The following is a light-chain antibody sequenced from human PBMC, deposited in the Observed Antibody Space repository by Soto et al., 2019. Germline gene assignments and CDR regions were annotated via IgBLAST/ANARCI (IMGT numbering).Light chain of an antibody. Sequence: DIQMTQSPSALSASVGDRVTITCRASQSISTWLAGYQQKPGKAPRLLIYDASYLERGVPSRFSGSGSGTEFTLTIRDLQPDDLATYYCQQYNNFWTFGPGTKVEI. J-gene: IGKJ1*01. CDR2: DAS. CDR1: QSISTW. V-gene: IGKV1-5*01. CDR3: QQYNNFWT.